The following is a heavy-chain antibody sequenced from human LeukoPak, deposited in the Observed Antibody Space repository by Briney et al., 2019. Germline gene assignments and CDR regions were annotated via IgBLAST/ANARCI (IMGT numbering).Heavy chain of an antibody. CDR1: GFTFSSYA. V-gene: IGHV3-23*01. Sequence: GGSLRLSCAASGFTFSSYAMSWVRQAPGRGLEWVSAISGSGGSTYYADSVKGRFTISRDNSRNTLYLQMSSLRPEDTAVYYCTKWSGFGDDWGQGTLVTVSS. CDR3: TKWSGFGDD. CDR2: ISGSGGST. D-gene: IGHD3-16*01. J-gene: IGHJ4*02.